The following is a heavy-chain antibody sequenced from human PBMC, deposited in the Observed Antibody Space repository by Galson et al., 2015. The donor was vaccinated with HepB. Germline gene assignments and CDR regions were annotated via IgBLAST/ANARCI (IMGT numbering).Heavy chain of an antibody. V-gene: IGHV3-23*01. CDR1: GSSFNTYA. J-gene: IGHJ4*02. Sequence: SLRLSCAGSGSSFNTYAMSWVRQAPGKGLEWVSGISASGRVTYYAESLKGRVTISRNKYRNTLYLQMNSLTVEDTAVYYCAKASGPAAGYLDDWGQGTLVTVSS. CDR3: AKASGPAAGYLDD. CDR2: ISASGRVT. D-gene: IGHD6-13*01.